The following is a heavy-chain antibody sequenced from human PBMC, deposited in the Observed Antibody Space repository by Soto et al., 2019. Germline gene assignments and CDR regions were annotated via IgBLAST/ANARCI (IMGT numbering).Heavy chain of an antibody. CDR1: GGTFSSYA. CDR3: ARGPIVVVTASWFDP. J-gene: IGHJ5*02. V-gene: IGHV1-69*13. Sequence: ASVKVSCKASGGTFSSYAISWVRQAPGQGLEWMGGIIPIFGTANYAQKFQGRVTITADESTSTAYMELSSLRSEDTAVYYCARGPIVVVTASWFDPWGQGTLVTVSS. D-gene: IGHD2-21*02. CDR2: IIPIFGTA.